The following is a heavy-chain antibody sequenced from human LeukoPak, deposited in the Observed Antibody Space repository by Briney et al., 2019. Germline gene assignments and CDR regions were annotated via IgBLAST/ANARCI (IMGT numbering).Heavy chain of an antibody. CDR1: GFTFSSYS. CDR3: AKGNSGYNSGYYYHCFDY. CDR2: ISSSSSYI. D-gene: IGHD5-12*01. V-gene: IGHV3-21*04. Sequence: GGSLRLSCAASGFTFSSYSMNWVRQAPGKGLEWVSSISSSSSYIYYADSLKGRFTISRDNSKNTLYLQMNSLRAEDTAVYYCAKGNSGYNSGYYYHCFDYWGQGTLVTVSS. J-gene: IGHJ4*02.